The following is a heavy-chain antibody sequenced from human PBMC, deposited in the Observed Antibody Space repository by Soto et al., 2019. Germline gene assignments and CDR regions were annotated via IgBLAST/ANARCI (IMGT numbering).Heavy chain of an antibody. J-gene: IGHJ4*02. Sequence: ASVKVSCKASGGTFSSYTISWVRQAPGQGLEWMGRIIPILGIANYAQKFQGRVTITADKSTSTAYMELSSLRSEDTAVYYCASRDGYNSGADYWGQGTLVTVPS. CDR1: GGTFSSYT. D-gene: IGHD5-12*01. CDR3: ASRDGYNSGADY. CDR2: IIPILGIA. V-gene: IGHV1-69*02.